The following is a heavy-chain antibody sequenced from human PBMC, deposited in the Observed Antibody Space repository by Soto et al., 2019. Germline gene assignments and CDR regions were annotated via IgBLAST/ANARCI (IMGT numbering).Heavy chain of an antibody. D-gene: IGHD6-19*01. CDR1: GFTFSIYT. CDR3: ARGYSSGDY. J-gene: IGHJ4*02. Sequence: EVQLVESGGGLVKPAGSLRLSCAASGFTFSIYTMNWVRQAPGKGLEWVSSISSSSSYIYYADSVKGRFTISRDKAKNSLYLQMNSLRAEDTAVDYCARGYSSGDYWGQGTLVPVSS. V-gene: IGHV3-21*01. CDR2: ISSSSSYI.